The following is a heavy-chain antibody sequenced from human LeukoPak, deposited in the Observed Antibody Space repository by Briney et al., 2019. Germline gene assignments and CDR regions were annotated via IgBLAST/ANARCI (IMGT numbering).Heavy chain of an antibody. D-gene: IGHD2-21*02. CDR1: EFTFSSYG. CDR2: ISGSGGST. Sequence: GGSLRLSCAASEFTFSSYGMSWVRQAPGRGLEWVSSISGSGGSTQYADSVQGRFAISRDNSKNVLYLQMNSLRAEDTAVYYCASNCGGDCSYPDYWGQGTLVTVSS. V-gene: IGHV3-23*01. J-gene: IGHJ4*02. CDR3: ASNCGGDCSYPDY.